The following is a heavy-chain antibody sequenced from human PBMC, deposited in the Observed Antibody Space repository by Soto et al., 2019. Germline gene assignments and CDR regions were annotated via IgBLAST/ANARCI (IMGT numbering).Heavy chain of an antibody. CDR1: GFTFSIYG. J-gene: IGHJ1*01. V-gene: IGHV3-23*01. Sequence: VQLLESGGGLVQPGGSLRLSCSASGFTFSIYGMSWVRQAPGKGLEWVSGVGGGGDTRTADSVKGWFTISRDNSRDTLYLQMNSLTAEDTAVYYCVKSYSDYIEYFQHWGQGALVTVSS. D-gene: IGHD3-10*01. CDR2: VGGGGDT. CDR3: VKSYSDYIEYFQH.